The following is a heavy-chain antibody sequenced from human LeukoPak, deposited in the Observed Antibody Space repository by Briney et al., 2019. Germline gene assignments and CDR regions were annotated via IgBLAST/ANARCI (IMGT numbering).Heavy chain of an antibody. Sequence: SVRVSCKASGGTFSSYAISWVRQAPGQGLEWVGGIIPIFGTANYAQKFQGRVTITADESTSTAYMELSSLRSEDTAVYYCARAGQQLVSAPGYFDYWGQGTLVTVSS. J-gene: IGHJ4*02. CDR1: GGTFSSYA. D-gene: IGHD6-13*01. CDR2: IIPIFGTA. CDR3: ARAGQQLVSAPGYFDY. V-gene: IGHV1-69*13.